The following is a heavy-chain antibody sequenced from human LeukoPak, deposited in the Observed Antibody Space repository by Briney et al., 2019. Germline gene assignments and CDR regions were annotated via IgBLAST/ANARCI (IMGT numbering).Heavy chain of an antibody. CDR2: IYYSGST. Sequence: SQALSLTCTVSGGSISSGGYYWSWIRQHPGKGLEWIGYIYYSGSTYYNPSLKSRVTISVDTSKNQFSLKLSSVTAADTAVYYCASSRAYYYGSGSYPPFDYWGQGTLVTVSS. CDR1: GGSISSGGYY. J-gene: IGHJ4*02. CDR3: ASSRAYYYGSGSYPPFDY. V-gene: IGHV4-31*03. D-gene: IGHD3-10*01.